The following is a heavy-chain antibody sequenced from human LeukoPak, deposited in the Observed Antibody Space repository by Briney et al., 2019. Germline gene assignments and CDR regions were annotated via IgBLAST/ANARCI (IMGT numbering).Heavy chain of an antibody. Sequence: GASVKVSCKASGYTFTSYDINWVRQATGQGLEWMGWMNPNSGNTGYAQKFQGRVTITTDESTSTAYMELSSLRSEDTAVYYCARGAGADYYGSGSYNYWGQGTLVTVSS. CDR1: GYTFTSYD. J-gene: IGHJ4*02. V-gene: IGHV1-8*01. D-gene: IGHD3-10*01. CDR3: ARGAGADYYGSGSYNY. CDR2: MNPNSGNT.